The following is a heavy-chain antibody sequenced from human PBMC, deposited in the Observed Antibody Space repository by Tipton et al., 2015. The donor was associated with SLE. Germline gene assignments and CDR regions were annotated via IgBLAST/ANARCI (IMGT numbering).Heavy chain of an antibody. Sequence: TLSLTCTVSGYSISSGYYWGWIRQPPGKGLEWIGYIYYSGSTNYNPSLKSRVTISVDTSKNQFSLKLSSVTAADTAVYYCARGIAAADGYWGQGTLVTVSS. V-gene: IGHV4-61*01. J-gene: IGHJ4*02. D-gene: IGHD6-13*01. CDR1: GYSISSGYY. CDR3: ARGIAAADGY. CDR2: IYYSGST.